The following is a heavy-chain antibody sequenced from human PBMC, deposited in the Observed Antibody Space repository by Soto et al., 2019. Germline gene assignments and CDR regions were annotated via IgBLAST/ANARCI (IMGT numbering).Heavy chain of an antibody. CDR3: ARDWHPVVPAATPEVGYYMDV. CDR2: IWYDGSNK. J-gene: IGHJ6*03. V-gene: IGHV3-33*01. CDR1: GFTFSSYV. D-gene: IGHD2-2*01. Sequence: HPGGSLRLSCAASGFTFSSYVMHWVRQAPGKGLEWVAVIWYDGSNKYYADSVKGRFTISRDNSKNTLYLQMNSLRAEDTAVYYCARDWHPVVPAATPEVGYYMDVWGKGTTVTVSS.